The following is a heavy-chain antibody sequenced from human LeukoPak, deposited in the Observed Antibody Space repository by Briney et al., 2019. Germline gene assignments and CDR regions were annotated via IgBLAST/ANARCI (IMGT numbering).Heavy chain of an antibody. Sequence: SETLSLTCTVNGGSFSDFYWGWIRQAPGKGLEWIGEINHRGITNYALSLKSRVTISVDTSKSQFSLNVTSVTAADTAVYFCARGLTYYYDSTSYAFDSWGQGALVTVSS. CDR1: GGSFSDFY. CDR2: INHRGIT. J-gene: IGHJ4*02. V-gene: IGHV4-34*01. D-gene: IGHD3-22*01. CDR3: ARGLTYYYDSTSYAFDS.